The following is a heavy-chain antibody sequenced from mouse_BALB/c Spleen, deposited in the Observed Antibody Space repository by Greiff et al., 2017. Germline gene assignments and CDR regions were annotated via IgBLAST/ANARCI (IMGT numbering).Heavy chain of an antibody. V-gene: IGHV1-63*01. CDR2: IYPGSGNT. D-gene: IGHD4-1*01. CDR3: ARSGTGAMDY. J-gene: IGHJ4*01. Sequence: QVQLKESGAELVRPGTSVKISCKASGYAFTNYWLGWVKQRPGHGLEWIGDIYPGSGNTYYNEKFKGKATLTADKSSSTAYMQLSSLTSEDSAVYFCARSGTGAMDYWGQGTSVTVSS. CDR1: GYAFTNYW.